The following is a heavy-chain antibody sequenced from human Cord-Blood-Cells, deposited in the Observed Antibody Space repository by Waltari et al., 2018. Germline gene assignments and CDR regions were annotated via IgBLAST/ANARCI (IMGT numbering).Heavy chain of an antibody. CDR2: INAGNGNT. CDR1: GYTFTSYA. V-gene: IGHV1-3*01. CDR3: ARDNGGNQDAFDI. Sequence: QVQLVQSGAEVKKPGASVKVSCKASGYTFTSYAMHWVRQAPGQRLEWMGWINAGNGNTKYSQKFQGRVTINRDTSASTAYMDLSSLRSEDTAVYYCARDNGGNQDAFDIWGQGTMVTVSS. J-gene: IGHJ3*02. D-gene: IGHD2-8*01.